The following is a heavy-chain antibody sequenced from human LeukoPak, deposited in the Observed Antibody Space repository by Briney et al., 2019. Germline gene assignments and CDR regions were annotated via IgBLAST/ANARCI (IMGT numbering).Heavy chain of an antibody. CDR1: GFTFSSYW. CDR3: ATWSGSSSFFFDY. CDR2: IKQDGSAK. Sequence: GGSLRLSCAASGFTFSSYWMSWVRQAPGKGLEWVASIKQDGSAKDYVDSVKGRFTISRDNGKNSLHLQMNSLRGKDTAVYYCATWSGSSSFFFDYWGQGILVAVSS. J-gene: IGHJ4*02. V-gene: IGHV3-7*01. D-gene: IGHD6-13*01.